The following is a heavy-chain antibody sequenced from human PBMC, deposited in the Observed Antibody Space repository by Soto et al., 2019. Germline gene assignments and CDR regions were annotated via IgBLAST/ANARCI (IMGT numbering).Heavy chain of an antibody. V-gene: IGHV5-10-1*01. CDR1: GYSFTSYL. CDR2: IHRSDYYP. D-gene: IGHD6-6*01. CDR3: ARRDSSSSADY. Sequence: PGESLKISCKGSGYSFTSYLISWVLQMPGKGLEWMGRIHRSDYYPNYTPSFYGDVTISAVKPISTASLQWSSLKASDTAMYYCARRDSSSSADYWGQGTLVTVSS. J-gene: IGHJ4*02.